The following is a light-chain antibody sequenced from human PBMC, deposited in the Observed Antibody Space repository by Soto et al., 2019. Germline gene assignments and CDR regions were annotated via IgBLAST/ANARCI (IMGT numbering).Light chain of an antibody. J-gene: IGKJ1*01. Sequence: DIQMTQSPSSLSASVGDRVTITCRASQVISNYLAWYQQKPGKVPKLLIYAASTLQSGVPSRFSGSGSGTDFTLTISSLQSEDVATYYYQEYNSSPRTFGQGTNVEIK. CDR3: QEYNSSPRT. CDR1: QVISNY. CDR2: AAS. V-gene: IGKV1-27*01.